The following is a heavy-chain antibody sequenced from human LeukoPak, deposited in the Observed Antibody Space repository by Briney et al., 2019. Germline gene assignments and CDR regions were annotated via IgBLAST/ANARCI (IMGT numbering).Heavy chain of an antibody. Sequence: PSETLSLTCTVSGGSISIYYWSWIRQPPGKGLECIGYIYYSGSTNYNPSLKSRVTISVDTSKNQFSLKLSSVIAADTAVYYCARDRSIAARPDTWYFDLWGRGTLVTVSS. CDR3: ARDRSIAARPDTWYFDL. J-gene: IGHJ2*01. V-gene: IGHV4-59*01. CDR1: GGSISIYY. CDR2: IYYSGST. D-gene: IGHD6-6*01.